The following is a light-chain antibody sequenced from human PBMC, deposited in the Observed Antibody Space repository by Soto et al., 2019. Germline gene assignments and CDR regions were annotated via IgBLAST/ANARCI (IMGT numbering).Light chain of an antibody. Sequence: QSVLTQPPSASGTPGQRVTISCSGSSSNIGSNSVYWYQQLPKMAPKLLIYTNNQRPSGVPDRFSGSKSGISASLAISGLRSEDEADYYCATWDDILSGVVFGGGTKVTGL. CDR1: SSNIGSNS. CDR3: ATWDDILSGVV. J-gene: IGLJ3*02. CDR2: TNN. V-gene: IGLV1-47*01.